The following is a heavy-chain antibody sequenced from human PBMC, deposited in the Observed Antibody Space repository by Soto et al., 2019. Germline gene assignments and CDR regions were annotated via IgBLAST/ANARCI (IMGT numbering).Heavy chain of an antibody. CDR1: GFTVSAYT. D-gene: IGHD5-18*01. J-gene: IGHJ4*02. CDR2: ISSDGNHK. V-gene: IGHV3-30-3*01. Sequence: QVQLVESGGGVVQPGRSLRLSCAASGFTVSAYTMHWVRQAPGKGLEWVAVISSDGNHKYYTDSVKGRFTISRDNSKNTLYLQMSSLRAEDTAVYYCAKGFSYSVIDYWGQGTLVTVSS. CDR3: AKGFSYSVIDY.